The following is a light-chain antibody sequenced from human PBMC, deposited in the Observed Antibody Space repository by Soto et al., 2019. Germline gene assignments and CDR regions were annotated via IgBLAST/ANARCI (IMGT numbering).Light chain of an antibody. J-gene: IGLJ2*01. CDR3: CSYTSISTSAV. CDR2: EVS. Sequence: QSALTQPASVSGSPGQSITISCTGTSSDIGDYTHVSWYQQHPGKAPKLIIYEVSDRPSGVSNRFSGSKSGNTASLTISGLQTEDEADYYCCSYTSISTSAVFGGGTKLGVL. CDR1: SSDIGDYTH. V-gene: IGLV2-14*01.